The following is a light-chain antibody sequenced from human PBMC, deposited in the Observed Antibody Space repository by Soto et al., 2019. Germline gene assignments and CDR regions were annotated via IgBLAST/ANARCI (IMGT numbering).Light chain of an antibody. CDR1: QEIVNW. Sequence: DIQMTQSPSSLSASVGDRVTLTCRASQEIVNWLAWYQQRPGKAPNLLVYHASSLRTGVPSRFRGSGSGREFTLTISSLQPNDSATYYCLQYNSYPGTFGQGTKVEI. V-gene: IGKV1-5*01. CDR2: HAS. J-gene: IGKJ1*01. CDR3: LQYNSYPGT.